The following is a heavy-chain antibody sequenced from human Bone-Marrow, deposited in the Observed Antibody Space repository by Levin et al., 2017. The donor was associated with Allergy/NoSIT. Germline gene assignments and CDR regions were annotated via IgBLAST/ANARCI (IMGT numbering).Heavy chain of an antibody. D-gene: IGHD6-6*01. Sequence: GESLKISCKASGYTFTSYAMNWVRQAPGQGLEWMGWINTNTGNPTYAQGFTGRFVFSLDTSVSTAYLQISSLKAEDTAVYYCARVSSSSSTSREPYYYYGMDVWGQGTTVTVSS. V-gene: IGHV7-4-1*02. CDR1: GYTFTSYA. CDR2: INTNTGNP. CDR3: ARVSSSSSTSREPYYYYGMDV. J-gene: IGHJ6*02.